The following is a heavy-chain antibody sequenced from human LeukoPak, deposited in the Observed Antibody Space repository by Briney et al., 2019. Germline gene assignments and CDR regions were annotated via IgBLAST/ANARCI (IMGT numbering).Heavy chain of an antibody. V-gene: IGHV3-48*04. J-gene: IGHJ6*04. D-gene: IGHD3-10*02. CDR3: AELGITMIGGV. CDR2: ISSSGSTI. Sequence: LSGGSLRLSCAASGFSFSSYWMSWVRQSPGKGLEWVSYISSSGSTIYYADSVKGRFTISRDNAKNSLYLQMNSLRAEDTAVCYCAELGITMIGGVWGKGTTVTISS. CDR1: GFSFSSYW.